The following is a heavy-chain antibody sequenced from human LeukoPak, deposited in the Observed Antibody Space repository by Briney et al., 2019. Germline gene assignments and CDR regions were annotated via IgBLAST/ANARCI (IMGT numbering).Heavy chain of an antibody. V-gene: IGHV4-34*01. Sequence: PSETLSLTCAVYGGSFSGYYWSWIRQPPGKGLEWIGEINHSGSTNYNPSLKSRVTISVDTSKNQFSLKLSSVTAADTAVYYCARVQGIAVAGYNWFDPWGQGTLVTVSS. CDR1: GGSFSGYY. D-gene: IGHD6-19*01. CDR3: ARVQGIAVAGYNWFDP. J-gene: IGHJ5*02. CDR2: INHSGST.